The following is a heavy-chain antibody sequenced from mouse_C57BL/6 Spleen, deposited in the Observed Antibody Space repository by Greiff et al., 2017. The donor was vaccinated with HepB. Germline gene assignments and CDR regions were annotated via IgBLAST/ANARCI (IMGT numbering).Heavy chain of an antibody. J-gene: IGHJ4*01. CDR1: GYTFTDYY. CDR3: ARWYGSSYDAMDY. D-gene: IGHD1-1*01. Sequence: VQLQQSGPELVKPGASVKISCKASGYTFTDYYMNWVKQSHGKSLEWIGDINPNNGGTSYNQKFKGKATLTVGKSSSTAYMELRSLTSEDSAVYYCARWYGSSYDAMDYWGQGTSVTVSS. V-gene: IGHV1-26*01. CDR2: INPNNGGT.